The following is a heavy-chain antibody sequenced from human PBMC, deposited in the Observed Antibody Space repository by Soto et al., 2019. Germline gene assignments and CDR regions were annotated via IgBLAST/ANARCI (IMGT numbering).Heavy chain of an antibody. CDR3: ARSPAYGDYANLDT. Sequence: SETLSLTCTVSGDSVSKYYWNWIRQPAGKGLEWIGRIHSTRSPNYNPSLKSRVTMSVDTSKNQFSLKLNLASVTAADTAVYYCARSPAYGDYANLDTWGQGTLVTVSS. V-gene: IGHV4-4*07. CDR1: GDSVSKYY. D-gene: IGHD4-17*01. J-gene: IGHJ5*02. CDR2: IHSTRSP.